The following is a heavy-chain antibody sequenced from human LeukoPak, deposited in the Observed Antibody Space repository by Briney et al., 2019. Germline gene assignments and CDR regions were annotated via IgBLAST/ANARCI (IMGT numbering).Heavy chain of an antibody. V-gene: IGHV3-48*04. CDR2: ISSSGSTI. CDR3: ARERPNYYGMDV. J-gene: IGHJ6*02. Sequence: TGGSLRLSCAASGFTFSSYSMSWIRQAPGKGLEWVSYISSSGSTIYYADSVKGRFTISRDNAKNSLYLQMNSLRAEDTAVYYCARERPNYYGMDVWGQGTTVTVSS. CDR1: GFTFSSYS.